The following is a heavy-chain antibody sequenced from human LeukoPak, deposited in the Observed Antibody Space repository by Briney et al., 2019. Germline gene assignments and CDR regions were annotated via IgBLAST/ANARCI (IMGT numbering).Heavy chain of an antibody. CDR1: GGSFSGYY. D-gene: IGHD3-10*01. J-gene: IGHJ3*02. CDR2: INHSGST. V-gene: IGHV4-34*01. CDR3: ARGYLERITMVRGVIITPDAFDI. Sequence: PSETLSLTCAVYGGSFSGYYWSWIRQPPGKGLEWIGEINHSGSTNYNPSLKSRVTISVDTSKNQFSLKLSSVTAADTAVYYCARGYLERITMVRGVIITPDAFDIWGQGTLVTVSS.